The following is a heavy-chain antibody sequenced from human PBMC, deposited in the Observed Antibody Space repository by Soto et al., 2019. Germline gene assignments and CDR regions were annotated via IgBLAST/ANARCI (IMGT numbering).Heavy chain of an antibody. CDR3: ARTVRIWFAEPSYGMDF. D-gene: IGHD3-10*01. V-gene: IGHV4-59*08. Sequence: SETLSLTCTVSGGSISSYYWIWIRQPPGKGLEWIGYIHYSGSTNYNPSLKSRVTISVDTSKTQFSLKLSSVTAADTAVYYCARTVRIWFAEPSYGMDFWGQGTTVTLSS. J-gene: IGHJ6*02. CDR1: GGSISSYY. CDR2: IHYSGST.